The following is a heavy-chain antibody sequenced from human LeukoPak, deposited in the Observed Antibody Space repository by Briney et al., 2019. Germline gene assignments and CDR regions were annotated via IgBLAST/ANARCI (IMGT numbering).Heavy chain of an antibody. CDR2: INNVGSST. Sequence: GGSLRLSCAASGFTFSTYWMHWVRQVPGKGLVWVSRINNVGSSTTYADSVKGRFTISRGNAKNTLYLQMNSLRVEDTAVYYCARGLYYGMDVWGQGTTVTVSS. V-gene: IGHV3-74*01. CDR1: GFTFSTYW. CDR3: ARGLYYGMDV. J-gene: IGHJ6*02.